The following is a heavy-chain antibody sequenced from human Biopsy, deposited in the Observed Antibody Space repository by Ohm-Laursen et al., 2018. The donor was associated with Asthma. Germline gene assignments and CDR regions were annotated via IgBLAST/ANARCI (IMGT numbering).Heavy chain of an antibody. J-gene: IGHJ4*02. CDR1: GDSVSNTRAV. D-gene: IGHD5-12*01. Sequence: TQTLTLTCAISGDSVSNTRAVWSWIRQSPSRGLEWLGRTYYRSTWPTDYTVSLKSRMSIVPDTSKNHVSLQLNSVTPEDTAVYYCARVDVVATIIDYWGQGIPVTVSS. CDR3: ARVDVVATIIDY. CDR2: TYYRSTWPT. V-gene: IGHV6-1*01.